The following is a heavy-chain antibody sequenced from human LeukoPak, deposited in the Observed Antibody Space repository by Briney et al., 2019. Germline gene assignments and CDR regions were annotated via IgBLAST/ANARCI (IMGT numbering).Heavy chain of an antibody. D-gene: IGHD3-22*01. V-gene: IGHV3-20*04. Sequence: GGSLRLSGAASGFTFDDYGMSWVRQAPGKGLEWVSGLNCNGGSTGYVDSVKGRFTISRDNAKNSLYLQMNSLRAEDTALYYCARDRYYDSSGCLDYWGQGTLVTVSS. CDR2: LNCNGGST. CDR1: GFTFDDYG. CDR3: ARDRYYDSSGCLDY. J-gene: IGHJ4*02.